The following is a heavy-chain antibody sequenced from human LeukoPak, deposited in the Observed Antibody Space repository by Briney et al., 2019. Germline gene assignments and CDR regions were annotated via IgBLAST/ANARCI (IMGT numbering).Heavy chain of an antibody. CDR3: ARAVEVIDYRNY. V-gene: IGHV3-21*01. D-gene: IGHD4-11*01. Sequence: PVGSLRLSCAASGVTFSSDSMNWVRQAPGEGLEWVSSVSRSMSYTYYADPVKGRSTIHRDNAKNSLYLQMNSLRAEDTAVYYCARAVEVIDYRNYWGQGTLVTVSS. J-gene: IGHJ4*02. CDR1: GVTFSSDS. CDR2: VSRSMSYT.